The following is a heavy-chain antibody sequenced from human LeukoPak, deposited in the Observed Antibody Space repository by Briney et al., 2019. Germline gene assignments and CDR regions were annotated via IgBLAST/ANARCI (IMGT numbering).Heavy chain of an antibody. Sequence: GGSLRLSCAASGFTFSSYAMSWVRQAPGKGLEWVSAISGSGGSIYYADSVKGRFTISRDNAKNSLYLQMNSLRAEDTAVYYCARDGARAFDYWGQGTLVTVSS. J-gene: IGHJ4*02. CDR3: ARDGARAFDY. CDR2: ISGSGGSI. V-gene: IGHV3-23*01. D-gene: IGHD1-26*01. CDR1: GFTFSSYA.